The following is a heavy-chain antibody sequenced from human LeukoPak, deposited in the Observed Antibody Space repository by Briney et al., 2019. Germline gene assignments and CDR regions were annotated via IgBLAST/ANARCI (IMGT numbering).Heavy chain of an antibody. CDR1: GFTFSSYA. J-gene: IGHJ4*02. D-gene: IGHD1-26*01. V-gene: IGHV3-30*04. CDR2: ISYDGSNK. Sequence: PGRSLRLSCAASGFTFSSYAMHWVRQAPGKGLEWVAVISYDGSNKYYADSVKGRFTISRDNSKNTLYLQMNSLRAEDTAVYYCARDPNSGSATWGQGTLVTVSS. CDR3: ARDPNSGSAT.